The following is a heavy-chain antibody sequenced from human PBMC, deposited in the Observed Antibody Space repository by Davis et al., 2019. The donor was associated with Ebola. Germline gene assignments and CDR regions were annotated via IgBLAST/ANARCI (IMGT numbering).Heavy chain of an antibody. CDR2: IYDQTT. V-gene: IGHV3-53*05. CDR3: ARSGSGSYNWFDP. Sequence: GESLKISCAASGFTVSSNHMSWVRQAPGKGLEWVSVIYDQTTAYADSVRGRFIISRDKSNNTLYLDMNSLRAEDTAVYYCARSGSGSYNWFDPWGQGTLVTVSS. J-gene: IGHJ5*02. D-gene: IGHD1-26*01. CDR1: GFTVSSNH.